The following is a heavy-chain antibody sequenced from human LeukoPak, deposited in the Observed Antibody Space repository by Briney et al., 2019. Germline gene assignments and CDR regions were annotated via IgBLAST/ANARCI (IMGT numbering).Heavy chain of an antibody. CDR1: GFNVNSNY. CDR3: ARDQNLIAVAGEDAFDI. J-gene: IGHJ3*02. D-gene: IGHD6-19*01. Sequence: PGGSLRLSCAASGFNVNSNYMSWVRQAPGKGLEWVSVIYSGVGTFYAGSVKGRFTISRDNSKNTLYLQMNSLRAEDTAVYYCARDQNLIAVAGEDAFDIWGQGTMVTVSP. V-gene: IGHV3-53*05. CDR2: IYSGVGT.